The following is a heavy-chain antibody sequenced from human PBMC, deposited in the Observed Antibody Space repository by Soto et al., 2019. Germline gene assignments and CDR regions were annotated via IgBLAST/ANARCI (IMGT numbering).Heavy chain of an antibody. CDR1: GFTFSSYD. J-gene: IGHJ4*02. CDR3: ARGSIEMATRYYFDY. CDR2: IGTAGDT. D-gene: IGHD5-12*01. V-gene: IGHV3-13*01. Sequence: PGGSLRLSCAASGFTFSSYDMHWVRQATGKGLEWVSAIGTAGDTYCPGSVKGRFTISRENAKNSLYLQMNSLRAGDTAVYYCARGSIEMATRYYFDYWGQGTLVTVSS.